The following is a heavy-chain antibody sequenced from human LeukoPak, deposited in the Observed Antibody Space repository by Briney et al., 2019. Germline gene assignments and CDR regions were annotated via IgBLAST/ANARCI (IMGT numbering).Heavy chain of an antibody. Sequence: AGGSLRLSCAASGFSFSSYWMSWVRQAPGKVLEWVANIKQDGSEIFYAGSVKGRFTISRDNAKNSLYLQMNSLRAEDTAVYYCARAGVLWFGESKFDYWGQGTQVTVSS. D-gene: IGHD3-10*01. V-gene: IGHV3-7*03. CDR2: IKQDGSEI. CDR1: GFSFSSYW. J-gene: IGHJ4*02. CDR3: ARAGVLWFGESKFDY.